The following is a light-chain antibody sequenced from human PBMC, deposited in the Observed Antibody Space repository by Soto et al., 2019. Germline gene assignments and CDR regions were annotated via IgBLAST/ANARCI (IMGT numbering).Light chain of an antibody. CDR1: TSDISDHNH. V-gene: IGLV2-11*01. Sequence: QSALTQPRSVSGSPGQSVTISCTGTTSDISDHNHVSWYQQHPGKVPKLILFEVNKRPSGVSGRFSGSKSGNTASLTISGLQAEDEADYYCCSFTSSNTHVFGTGTKVTVL. J-gene: IGLJ1*01. CDR2: EVN. CDR3: CSFTSSNTHV.